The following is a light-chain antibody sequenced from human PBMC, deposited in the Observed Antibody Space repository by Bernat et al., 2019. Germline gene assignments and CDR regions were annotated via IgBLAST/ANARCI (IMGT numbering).Light chain of an antibody. V-gene: IGKV3-11*01. Sequence: EIVLTQSPATLSLSPGERATLSCRASQSVSIYLAWYQQKPGQAPRLLIYDASNRATGIPARFSGSGSGTDFTRTISSLEPEDFAVYYCQQRSNWPPGRFTFGPGTKVDI. J-gene: IGKJ3*01. CDR2: DAS. CDR3: QQRSNWPPGRFT. CDR1: QSVSIY.